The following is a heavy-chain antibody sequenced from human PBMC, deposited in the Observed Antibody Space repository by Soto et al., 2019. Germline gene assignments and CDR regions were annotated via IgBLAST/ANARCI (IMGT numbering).Heavy chain of an antibody. V-gene: IGHV3-53*02. CDR1: GFTVNSNY. D-gene: IGHD3-10*01. CDR3: AKGDGFILAV. CDR2: TNTGGTT. Sequence: EVQVLATGGGLIQPGGSLRLSCAASGFTVNSNYMSWVRQAPGEGLQWVSITNTGGTTYYADSVKGRFTVSRDNSKNTLYLHINSLRAEDTAFYYCAKGDGFILAVWGQGTTVSVSS. J-gene: IGHJ6*02.